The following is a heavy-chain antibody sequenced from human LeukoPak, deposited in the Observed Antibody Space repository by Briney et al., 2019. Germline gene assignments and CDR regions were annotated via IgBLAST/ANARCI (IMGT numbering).Heavy chain of an antibody. CDR3: AREGVLVAGRRNIDY. V-gene: IGHV3-11*04. CDR2: ISGSGDTL. D-gene: IGHD6-19*01. J-gene: IGHJ4*02. Sequence: GGSLRLSCAASGFIFSDYYMIWIRQAPGKGLEGVSYISGSGDTLYYADSVRGRFTISRDNAKNSLYLQMNSLRAEDTAVYYCAREGVLVAGRRNIDYWGQGTLVTVSS. CDR1: GFIFSDYY.